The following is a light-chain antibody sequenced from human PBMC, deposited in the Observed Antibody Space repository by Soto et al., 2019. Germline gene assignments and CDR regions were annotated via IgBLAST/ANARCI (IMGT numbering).Light chain of an antibody. CDR2: AAS. J-gene: IGKJ1*01. CDR3: QQSYSRMT. Sequence: DIQLTQSPSSLSASVGDGVTITCRASQSVSSYVSWYQQKPGKAPKLLIYAASSLASGVPSRFSGSRSGTDFTLTISSLQPEDFATYYCQQSYSRMTFGQGTKVDIK. V-gene: IGKV1-39*01. CDR1: QSVSSY.